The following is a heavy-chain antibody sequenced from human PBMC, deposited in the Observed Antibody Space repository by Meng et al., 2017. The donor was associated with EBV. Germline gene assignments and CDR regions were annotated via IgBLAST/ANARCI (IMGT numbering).Heavy chain of an antibody. Sequence: ELHRVEAGGGLVQPGGSLKLSCGASGFIFRDSAMHWVCQASGKGLEWVGRVETKTSKYATAYAASVKGRFSVSRDDSKNMVFLEMNSLKTEDTARYYCWGDLNYGSYWGQGTLVTVSS. V-gene: IGHV3-73*01. CDR3: WGDLNYGSY. CDR1: GFIFRDSA. D-gene: IGHD3-16*01. CDR2: VETKTSKYAT. J-gene: IGHJ4*02.